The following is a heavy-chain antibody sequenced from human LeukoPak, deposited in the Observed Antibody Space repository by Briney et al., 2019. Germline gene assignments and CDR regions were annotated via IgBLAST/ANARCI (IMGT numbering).Heavy chain of an antibody. CDR1: GGSIGSGSYY. J-gene: IGHJ4*02. CDR2: VYYSGST. D-gene: IGHD6-13*01. V-gene: IGHV4-39*01. Sequence: SETLSLTCTVSGGSIGSGSYYWGWIRQPPGKGLEWIGSVYYSGSTYYNPSLKSRVTIFVDTSKNQFSLKLSSVTAADTAVYYCARQVYSSTWYVGYWGQGTLVTVSS. CDR3: ARQVYSSTWYVGY.